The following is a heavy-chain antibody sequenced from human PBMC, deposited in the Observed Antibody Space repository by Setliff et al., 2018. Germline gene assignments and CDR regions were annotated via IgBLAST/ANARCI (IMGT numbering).Heavy chain of an antibody. CDR3: ARSPANGGHDAFDV. V-gene: IGHV4-39*01. J-gene: IGHJ3*01. CDR1: GASLNSGTYY. Sequence: SETLSLTCTVSGASLNSGTYYWGWIRQPPGKGLEWIGRIYYRGDTYYNPSLKGRLTISVDTAQNQFSLRLTSVTAADTAVYYCARSPANGGHDAFDVWGQGTMVTVSS. CDR2: IYYRGDT. D-gene: IGHD6-25*01.